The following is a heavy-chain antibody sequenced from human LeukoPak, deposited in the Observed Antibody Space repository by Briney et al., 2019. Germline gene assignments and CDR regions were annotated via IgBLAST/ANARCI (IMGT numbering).Heavy chain of an antibody. D-gene: IGHD1-1*01. CDR1: GYTFTGYY. Sequence: ASVKVSCKASGYTFTGYYMHWVRQAPGQGLEWMGWINPNSGGTNYAQKFQGRVTMTRDTSISTAYMELSRLRSDDTAVYYCAGDRGLERRSYYFDYWGQGTLVTVSS. CDR3: AGDRGLERRSYYFDY. V-gene: IGHV1-2*02. CDR2: INPNSGGT. J-gene: IGHJ4*02.